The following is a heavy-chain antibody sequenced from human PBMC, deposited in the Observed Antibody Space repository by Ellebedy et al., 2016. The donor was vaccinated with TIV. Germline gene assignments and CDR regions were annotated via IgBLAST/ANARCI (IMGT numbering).Heavy chain of an antibody. CDR2: MYTTGRT. J-gene: IGHJ6*02. V-gene: IGHV4-61*02. D-gene: IGHD4-23*01. CDR1: GDSISSGTYY. CDR3: AKTQGTMDV. Sequence: SETLSLTXTVSGDSISSGTYYWGWIRQPAGKGLEWIGRMYTTGRTNYNPSLKSRVTMSVDTSKNQVSLTLSSLTAADTAVYYCAKTQGTMDVWGQGTTVTVSS.